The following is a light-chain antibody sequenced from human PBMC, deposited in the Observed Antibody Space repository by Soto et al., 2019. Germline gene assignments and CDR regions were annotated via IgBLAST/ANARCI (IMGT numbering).Light chain of an antibody. V-gene: IGKV1-9*01. CDR1: QGIANF. Sequence: IPLTQSPSSLSASVGDRVTISCRASQGIANFLAWYQQKPGKAPKLLIYGASTLQSGVPSRFSGSGSGTDFTLTISSLQPEDIATYYCQQLNSFPIPFGPGTKVDIK. CDR3: QQLNSFPIP. J-gene: IGKJ3*01. CDR2: GAS.